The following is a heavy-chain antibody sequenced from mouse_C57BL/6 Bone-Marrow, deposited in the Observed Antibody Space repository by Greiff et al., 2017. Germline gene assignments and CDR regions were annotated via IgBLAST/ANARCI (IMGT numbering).Heavy chain of an antibody. Sequence: EVKVEESGGGLVQPGGSMKLSCVASGFTFSNYWMNWVRQSPEKGLEWVAQIRLKSDNYATHYAESVKGRFTISRDDSKSSVYLQMNNLRAEDTGIYYCTGHLLRSWFAYWGQGTLVTVSA. J-gene: IGHJ3*01. CDR1: GFTFSNYW. D-gene: IGHD1-1*01. CDR3: TGHLLRSWFAY. V-gene: IGHV6-3*01. CDR2: IRLKSDNYAT.